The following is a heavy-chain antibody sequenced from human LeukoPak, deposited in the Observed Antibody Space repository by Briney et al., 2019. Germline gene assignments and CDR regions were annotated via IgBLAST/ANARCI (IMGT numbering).Heavy chain of an antibody. CDR3: ARSGLSRFGF. Sequence: GGSLRLSCAASGFTFDDYGMSWVRQAPGKGLMWVGRIRIKAHLYATAYGASLKGSFTISRDDSKNTVYLQMNSLRAEDTAVYYCARSGLSRFGFWGQGTLVTVSS. CDR1: GFTFDDYG. J-gene: IGHJ4*02. CDR2: IRIKAHLYAT. V-gene: IGHV3-73*01. D-gene: IGHD2/OR15-2a*01.